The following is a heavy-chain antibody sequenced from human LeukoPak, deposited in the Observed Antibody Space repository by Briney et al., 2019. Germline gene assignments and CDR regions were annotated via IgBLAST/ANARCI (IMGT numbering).Heavy chain of an antibody. Sequence: SETLSLTCTVSGGSISSGSYYWSWIRQPAGKGLEWIGRIYTSGSTNYNPSLKSRVTISVDTSKNQFSLKLSSVTAADTAIYYCARAYYDILTGYYMSAGSFDPWGQGTLVTVSS. J-gene: IGHJ5*02. CDR3: ARAYYDILTGYYMSAGSFDP. CDR1: GGSISSGSYY. D-gene: IGHD3-9*01. V-gene: IGHV4-61*02. CDR2: IYTSGST.